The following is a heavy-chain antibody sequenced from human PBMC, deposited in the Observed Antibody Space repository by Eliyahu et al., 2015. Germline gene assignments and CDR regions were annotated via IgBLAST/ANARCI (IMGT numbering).Heavy chain of an antibody. CDR2: ISRSGNPV. CDR3: TRRLPLYGMDV. CDR1: GFTFGTYE. Sequence: EVQLVESGGGLVQPGGXXRLXXAASGFTFGTYEFNWVRQTAGKRLEWVSYISRSGNPVYYADSVKGRFTISRDNAENSVYLQMNSLRVDDTAIYYCTRRLPLYGMDVWGQGTTVTVSS. J-gene: IGHJ6*02. V-gene: IGHV3-48*03.